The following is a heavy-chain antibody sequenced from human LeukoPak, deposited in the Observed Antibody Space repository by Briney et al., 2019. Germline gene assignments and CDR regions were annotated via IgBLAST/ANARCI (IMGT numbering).Heavy chain of an antibody. CDR2: IYYSGCT. D-gene: IGHD5-18*01. CDR3: ARQSGYSYGSGD. Sequence: SETLSLTCTVSGGSISSSSYSWGWIRQPPGKGLEWIGSIYYSGCTYYNPSLKSRVTISVDTSKNQFSLKLSSVTAADTAVYYCARQSGYSYGSGDWGQGTLVTVSS. V-gene: IGHV4-39*01. J-gene: IGHJ4*02. CDR1: GGSISSSSYS.